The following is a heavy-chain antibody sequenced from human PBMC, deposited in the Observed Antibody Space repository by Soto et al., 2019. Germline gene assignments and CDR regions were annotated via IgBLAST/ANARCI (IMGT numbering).Heavy chain of an antibody. V-gene: IGHV3-15*01. J-gene: IGHJ6*02. D-gene: IGHD3-10*01. CDR3: TTGWFGESLRYYYYYGMDV. Sequence: PGGSLRLSCAASGFTFSNAWMSWVRQAPGKGLEWVGRIKSKTDGGTTDYAAPVKGRFTISRDETKNTMYMQLNSLKTEDTAVYYCTTGWFGESLRYYYYYGMDVWGQGTTVTVSS. CDR1: GFTFSNAW. CDR2: IKSKTDGGTT.